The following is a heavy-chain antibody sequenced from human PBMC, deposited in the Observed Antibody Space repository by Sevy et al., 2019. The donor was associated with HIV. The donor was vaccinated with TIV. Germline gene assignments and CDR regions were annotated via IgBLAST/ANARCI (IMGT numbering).Heavy chain of an antibody. J-gene: IGHJ6*02. CDR2: ISSSSSYI. CDR3: ARDGTLLWFGELKYYYYGMDV. D-gene: IGHD3-10*01. Sequence: GGSLRLSCAASGFTFSSYSMNWVRQAPGKGLEWVSFISSSSSYIYYADSVKGRFTISRDNAKNSLYLQMNSLRAEDXXXYYCARDGTLLWFGELKYYYYGMDVWGQGTTVTVSS. V-gene: IGHV3-21*01. CDR1: GFTFSSYS.